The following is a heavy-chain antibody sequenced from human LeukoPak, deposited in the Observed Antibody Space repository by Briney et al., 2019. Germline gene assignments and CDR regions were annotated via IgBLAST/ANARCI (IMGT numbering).Heavy chain of an antibody. D-gene: IGHD2/OR15-2a*01. CDR3: ARDRLRAFYYFDS. J-gene: IGHJ4*02. Sequence: PGGSLRLSCAASGFTFSSYGMHWVRQAPGKGLERLAFISYDGSNQNYADSVKGRFTISRDNSKNTAYLQQSSLRAEDTAVYYCARDRLRAFYYFDSWGQGTLVTVSS. CDR1: GFTFSSYG. V-gene: IGHV3-30*03. CDR2: ISYDGSNQ.